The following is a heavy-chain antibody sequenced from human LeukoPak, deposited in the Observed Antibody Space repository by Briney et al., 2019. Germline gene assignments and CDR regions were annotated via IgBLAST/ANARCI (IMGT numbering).Heavy chain of an antibody. CDR3: ARGFQDRYGSGSYYRPSGFDY. D-gene: IGHD3-10*01. J-gene: IGHJ4*02. CDR2: IWYDGSNK. CDR1: GFTFSSYG. V-gene: IGHV3-33*01. Sequence: GRSLRLSCAASGFTFSSYGMHWVRQAPGKGLERVAVIWYDGSNKYYADSVKGRFTISRDNSKNTLYLQMNSLRAEDTAVYYCARGFQDRYGSGSYYRPSGFDYWGQGTLVTVSS.